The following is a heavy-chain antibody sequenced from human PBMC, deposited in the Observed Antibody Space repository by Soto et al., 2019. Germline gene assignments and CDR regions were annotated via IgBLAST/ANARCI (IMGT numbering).Heavy chain of an antibody. CDR3: ASGGVAYSSPVDY. D-gene: IGHD6-13*01. J-gene: IGHJ4*02. CDR2: ISYDGSNK. V-gene: IGHV3-30-3*01. Sequence: QVQLVESGGGVVQPGRSLRLSCAASGFTFSSYAMHWVRKAPGKGLEWVAVISYDGSNKYYADSVKGRFTISRDNSKNTLYLQMNSLRAEDTAVDYCASGGVAYSSPVDYWGQGTLVTVSS. CDR1: GFTFSSYA.